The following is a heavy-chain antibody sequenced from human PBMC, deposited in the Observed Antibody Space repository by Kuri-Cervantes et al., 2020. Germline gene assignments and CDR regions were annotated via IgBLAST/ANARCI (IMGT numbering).Heavy chain of an antibody. J-gene: IGHJ6*02. D-gene: IGHD3-3*01. CDR1: GFTFSSYG. CDR2: IWYDGSNK. V-gene: IGHV3-33*08. CDR3: ARDLTIFGVVPYYGMDV. Sequence: GGSLRLSCAASGFTFSSYGMHWVRQAPGKGLEWVAVIWYDGSNKYYADSVKGRFTTSRDNSKNTLYLQMNSLRAEDTAVYYCARDLTIFGVVPYYGMDVWGQGTTVTVSS.